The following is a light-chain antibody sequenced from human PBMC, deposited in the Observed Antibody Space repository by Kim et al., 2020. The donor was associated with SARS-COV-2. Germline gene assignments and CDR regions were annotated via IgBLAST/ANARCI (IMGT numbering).Light chain of an antibody. CDR2: GKN. CDR3: KSRDSSGNHLV. CDR1: SLRSYY. Sequence: SSELTQAPAVSVALGQTVRITCQGDSLRSYYASWYQQKPGQAPVLVIYGKNNRPSGIPDRFPGSSSGNTASFTITGAQAEDEAYFYCKSRDSSGNHLVFG. J-gene: IGLJ3*02. V-gene: IGLV3-19*01.